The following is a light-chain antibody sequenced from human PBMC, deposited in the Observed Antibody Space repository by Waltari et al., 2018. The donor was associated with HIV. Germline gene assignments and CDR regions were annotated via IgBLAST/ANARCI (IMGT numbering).Light chain of an antibody. CDR1: SSDVGGYNY. V-gene: IGLV2-14*01. CDR2: EVN. CDR3: SSYTSSRTGVV. J-gene: IGLJ2*01. Sequence: QSALTPPASVSGSPGQTITISCTGTSSDVGGYNYVSWYQHHPGKAPKLMIYEVNKLPSGGSNRFSGSQAGNTASLTISGLQAVDEADYDCSSYTSSRTGVVFGGGTKLTVL.